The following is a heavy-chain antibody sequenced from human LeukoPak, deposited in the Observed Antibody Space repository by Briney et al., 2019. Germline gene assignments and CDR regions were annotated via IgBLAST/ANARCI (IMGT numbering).Heavy chain of an antibody. CDR3: ARGPDSGSYFAWFDP. D-gene: IGHD3-10*01. J-gene: IGHJ5*02. CDR2: INHSGST. Sequence: PSETLSLICAVYGGSFSGYYWSWIRQPPGKGLEWIGEINHSGSTHYNPSLKGRVTIAVDTSKNQIFLKLNSVTAADTAVYYCARGPDSGSYFAWFDPWGREPWSPSPQ. CDR1: GGSFSGYY. V-gene: IGHV4-34*01.